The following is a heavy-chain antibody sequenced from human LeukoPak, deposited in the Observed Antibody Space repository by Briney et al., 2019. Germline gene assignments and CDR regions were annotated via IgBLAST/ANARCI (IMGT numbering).Heavy chain of an antibody. CDR2: ISWNSGSI. J-gene: IGHJ4*02. CDR1: GFTFDDYA. CDR3: AKDRYGDYPDAHDY. V-gene: IGHV3-9*01. D-gene: IGHD4-17*01. Sequence: SGRSLRLSCAASGFTFDDYAMHWVRQAPGKGLEWVSGISWNSGSIGYADSVKGRFTISRDNAKNSLYLQMNSLRAEDTALYYCAKDRYGDYPDAHDYWGQGTLVTASS.